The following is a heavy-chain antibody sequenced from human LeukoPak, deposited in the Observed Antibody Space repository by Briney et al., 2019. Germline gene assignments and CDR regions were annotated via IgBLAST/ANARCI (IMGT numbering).Heavy chain of an antibody. Sequence: KPGGSLRLSCAASGFTFSSNAMSWVRQAPGKGLEWVSGISGSGDNTYYADSVKGRFTISRDNSKNTLYVQVNSLGTEDTAAYYCAKGSYYDSSGSFYFDYWGQGTLVTVSS. CDR3: AKGSYYDSSGSFYFDY. V-gene: IGHV3-23*01. CDR2: ISGSGDNT. J-gene: IGHJ4*02. D-gene: IGHD3-22*01. CDR1: GFTFSSNA.